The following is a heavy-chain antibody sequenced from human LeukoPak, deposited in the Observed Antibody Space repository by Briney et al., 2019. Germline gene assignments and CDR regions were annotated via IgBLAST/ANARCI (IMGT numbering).Heavy chain of an antibody. D-gene: IGHD3-3*01. CDR3: ARDRWAYYDFWSGDGNWFDP. Sequence: SETLSLTCTVSGGSISSYYWSWIRQPPGKGLEWIGYIYYSGSTNYNPSLKSRVTISVDTSKNQFSLKLSSVTAADTAVYYCARDRWAYYDFWSGDGNWFDPWGQGTLVTVSS. J-gene: IGHJ5*02. CDR2: IYYSGST. V-gene: IGHV4-59*01. CDR1: GGSISSYY.